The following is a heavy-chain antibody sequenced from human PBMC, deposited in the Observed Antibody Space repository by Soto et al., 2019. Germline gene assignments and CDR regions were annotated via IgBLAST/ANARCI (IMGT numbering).Heavy chain of an antibody. CDR1: GESVGRGTNY. J-gene: IGHJ6*02. V-gene: IGHV4-61*01. CDR2: IFDAATA. CDR3: ARDRRGRADGFIYYYGMEV. D-gene: IGHD6-13*01. Sequence: QVQLQESGPGLMKPSGTLSLICSVSGESVGRGTNYWSWVRQAPGRGLEWIGYIFDAATAIYNPSFDSRVAISLDAAKNQVSLKLTYVTAADTAIYYCARDRRGRADGFIYYYGMEVWGQGTSVTVSS.